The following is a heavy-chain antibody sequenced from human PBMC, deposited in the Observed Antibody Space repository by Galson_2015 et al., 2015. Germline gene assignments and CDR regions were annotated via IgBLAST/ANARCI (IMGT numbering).Heavy chain of an antibody. CDR3: ARKRATPRYSFGAGGTNENNYYYYYMDV. D-gene: IGHD6-13*01. J-gene: IGHJ6*03. V-gene: IGHV4-34*01. Sequence: NPSLKSRVTISVDTSKNQFSLKLSSVTAADTAVYYCARKRATPRYSFGAGGTNENNYYYYYMDVWGKGTTVTVSS.